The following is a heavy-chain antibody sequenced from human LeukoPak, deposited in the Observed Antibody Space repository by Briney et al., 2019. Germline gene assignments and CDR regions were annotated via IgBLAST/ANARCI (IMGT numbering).Heavy chain of an antibody. Sequence: ASVKVSCKASGYTFTGYYMHWVRQAPGPGLEWMGWINPNSGGTNYAQKFQGRVTMTRDTSISTAYMELSRLRSDDTAVYYCAREDDILTGYPDYLGQGTLVTVSS. J-gene: IGHJ4*02. CDR1: GYTFTGYY. CDR3: AREDDILTGYPDY. CDR2: INPNSGGT. D-gene: IGHD3-9*01. V-gene: IGHV1-2*02.